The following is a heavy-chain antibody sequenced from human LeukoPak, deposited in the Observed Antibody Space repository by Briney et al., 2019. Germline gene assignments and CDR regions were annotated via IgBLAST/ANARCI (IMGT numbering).Heavy chain of an antibody. Sequence: GGSLRLSCAASGFTFSSYPMHWVRQAPGKGLEYVSTSSSNGGSTYYANSVKGRFTISRDNSKNTLYLQMGSLRAEDMTVYYCARGDSSSWSFPFDYWGQGTLVTVSS. J-gene: IGHJ4*02. CDR3: ARGDSSSWSFPFDY. V-gene: IGHV3-64*01. D-gene: IGHD6-13*01. CDR2: SSSNGGST. CDR1: GFTFSSYP.